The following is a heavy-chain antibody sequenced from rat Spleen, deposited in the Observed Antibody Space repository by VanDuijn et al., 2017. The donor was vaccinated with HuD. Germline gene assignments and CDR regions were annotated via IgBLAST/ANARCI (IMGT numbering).Heavy chain of an antibody. CDR1: GFTFTNYY. J-gene: IGHJ2*01. CDR3: ARHGGSYYGYNWDYFDY. V-gene: IGHV5-29*01. Sequence: EVQLVESGGGLVQPGRSMKLSCAASGFTFTNYYMAWVRQAPTKGLEWVATISYDGSSTYYRDSVKGRFTISRDNAKSTLYLQMDSLRSEDTATYYCARHGGSYYGYNWDYFDYWGQGVMVTVSS. CDR2: ISYDGSST. D-gene: IGHD1-9*01.